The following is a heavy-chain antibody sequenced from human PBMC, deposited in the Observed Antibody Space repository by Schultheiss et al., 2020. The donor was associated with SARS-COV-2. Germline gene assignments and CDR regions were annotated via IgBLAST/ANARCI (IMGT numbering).Heavy chain of an antibody. CDR2: IWYDGSNK. V-gene: IGHV3-33*01. CDR1: GFTFSSYG. J-gene: IGHJ4*02. CDR3: ARHGSGSYYFDY. Sequence: GGSLRLSCAASGFTFSSYGMHWVRQAPGKGLEWVAVIWYDGSNKYYADSVKGRFTISRDNSKNTLYLQMNSLRAEDTAVYYCARHGSGSYYFDYWGQGTLVTV. D-gene: IGHD3-10*01.